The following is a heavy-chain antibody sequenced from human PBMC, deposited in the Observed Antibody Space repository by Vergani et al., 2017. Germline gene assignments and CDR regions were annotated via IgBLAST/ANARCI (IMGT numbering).Heavy chain of an antibody. Sequence: QVQLVESGGGVVQPGRSLRLSCAASGFTFSNYGMHWVRQAPGKGLEWVAVIWYDGSNKYYADSVKGRFTISRDNSKNTLYLQMNSLRAEDTAVYYCARDSRITIFGVVIQEPWYFDLWGRGTLVTVSS. CDR3: ARDSRITIFGVVIQEPWYFDL. V-gene: IGHV3-33*01. J-gene: IGHJ2*01. CDR2: IWYDGSNK. CDR1: GFTFSNYG. D-gene: IGHD3-3*01.